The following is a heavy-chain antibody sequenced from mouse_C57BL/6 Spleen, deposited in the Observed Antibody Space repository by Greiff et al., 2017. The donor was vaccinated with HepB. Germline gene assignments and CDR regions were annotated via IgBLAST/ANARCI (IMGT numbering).Heavy chain of an antibody. V-gene: IGHV7-3*01. D-gene: IGHD1-1*01. J-gene: IGHJ2*01. CDR2: IRNKANGYTT. CDR3: ARRSSFYYFDY. CDR1: GFTFTDYY. Sequence: EVQLVESGGGLVQPGGSLSLSCAASGFTFTDYYMSWVRQPPGKALEWLGFIRNKANGYTTEYSASVKGRFTISRDNSQSILYLQMNALRAEDSATYYCARRSSFYYFDYWGQGTTLTVSS.